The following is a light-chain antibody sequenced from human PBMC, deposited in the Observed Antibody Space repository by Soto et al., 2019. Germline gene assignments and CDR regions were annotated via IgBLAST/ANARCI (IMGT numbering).Light chain of an antibody. V-gene: IGKV3-11*01. CDR1: QSVSSY. CDR2: DAS. Sequence: EIVLTQSPATLSLSPGERATLSCRASQSVSSYLAWYQQKPGQAPRLLIYDASNRATGIPARFSGSGSGTDFTLTIRILEPEDFAVYYYQQRSNWPPTFGQGTKVEIK. J-gene: IGKJ1*01. CDR3: QQRSNWPPT.